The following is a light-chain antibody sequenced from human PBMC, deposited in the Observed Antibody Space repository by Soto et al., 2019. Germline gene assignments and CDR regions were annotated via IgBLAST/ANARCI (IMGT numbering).Light chain of an antibody. Sequence: EIVMTQSPATLSVSPGERATLSCRASQSVNSDLAWYQQKPGQAPRLLIHDASTRATGIPVRFSGSGSGTEFTLTISSLQSEDFAIYYCQQYNNWPLCFGGGTKVEIK. CDR2: DAS. J-gene: IGKJ4*01. CDR3: QQYNNWPLC. V-gene: IGKV3-15*01. CDR1: QSVNSD.